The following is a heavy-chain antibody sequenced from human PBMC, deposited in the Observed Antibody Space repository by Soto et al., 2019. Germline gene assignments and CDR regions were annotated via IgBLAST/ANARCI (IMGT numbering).Heavy chain of an antibody. Sequence: QVQLVQSGAEVKKPGASVKVSCKASGYTFTNYDITWVRQAPGQGPEWMGWISAYNGNSDYAQKFQGRVTMTTDTSTSTAYMELRSLRSDDTAVYYCARDTEVGDDYRKLDYWGQGTLVTVSS. D-gene: IGHD4-4*01. V-gene: IGHV1-18*01. J-gene: IGHJ4*02. CDR1: GYTFTNYD. CDR2: ISAYNGNS. CDR3: ARDTEVGDDYRKLDY.